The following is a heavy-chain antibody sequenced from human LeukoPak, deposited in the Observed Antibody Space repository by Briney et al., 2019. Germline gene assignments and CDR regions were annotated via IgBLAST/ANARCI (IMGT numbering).Heavy chain of an antibody. CDR1: GFTFSSYS. Sequence: GGSLRLSCAASGFTFSSYSMNWVRQAPGQGLEWVSSISSSSSYIYYADSVKGRFTISRDNAKNSLYLQMNSLRAEDTAVYYCARDSSHITMIGYFQHWGQGTLVTVSS. CDR2: ISSSSSYI. J-gene: IGHJ1*01. D-gene: IGHD3-22*01. CDR3: ARDSSHITMIGYFQH. V-gene: IGHV3-21*01.